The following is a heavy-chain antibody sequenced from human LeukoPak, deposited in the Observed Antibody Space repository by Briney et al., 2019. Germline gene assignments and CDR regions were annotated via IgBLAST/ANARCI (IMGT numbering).Heavy chain of an antibody. CDR3: AKDNYDFWNGYWGYFDY. V-gene: IGHV3-23*01. CDR2: ISGSGGST. D-gene: IGHD3-3*01. J-gene: IGHJ4*02. Sequence: GGSLRLSCAASGFTFSSYAMSLVRQAPGKGLEWVSAISGSGGSTYYADSVKGRFTISRDNSKNTLYLQMNSLRAEDTAVYYCAKDNYDFWNGYWGYFDYWGQGTLVTVSS. CDR1: GFTFSSYA.